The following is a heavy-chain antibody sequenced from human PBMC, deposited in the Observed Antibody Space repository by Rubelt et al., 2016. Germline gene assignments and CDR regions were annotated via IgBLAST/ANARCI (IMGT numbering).Heavy chain of an antibody. V-gene: IGHV4-39*07. D-gene: IGHD3-22*01. CDR2: IFYSGST. CDR1: GGSISSSRYY. Sequence: QLQLQESGPGLVKPPETLSLTCTVSGGSISSSRYYWGWIRQPPGKGLEWIGSIFYSGSTFYNPSLKSRVTIFVDTSKNQFSLKLGSVTAADTAVYYCARGRYYYDSSGDYGGITDLDYWGQGTLVTVSS. J-gene: IGHJ4*02. CDR3: ARGRYYYDSSGDYGGITDLDY.